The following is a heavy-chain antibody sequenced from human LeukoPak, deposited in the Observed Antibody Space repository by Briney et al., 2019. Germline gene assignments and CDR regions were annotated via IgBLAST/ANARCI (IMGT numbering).Heavy chain of an antibody. V-gene: IGHV1-69*02. CDR3: ARVGWAAGWFDP. Sequence: VASVKVSCKASGGTFSSYTISWVRQAPGQGLEWMGRIIPILGIANYAQKFQARGTITADKSTSTAYMELSSLRSEDTAVYYCARVGWAAGWFDPWGQGTLVTVSS. J-gene: IGHJ5*02. D-gene: IGHD1-26*01. CDR2: IIPILGIA. CDR1: GGTFSSYT.